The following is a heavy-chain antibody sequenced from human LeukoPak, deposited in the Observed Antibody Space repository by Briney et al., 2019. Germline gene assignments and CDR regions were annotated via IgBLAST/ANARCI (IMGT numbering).Heavy chain of an antibody. Sequence: PSETLSLTCAVSGASISSSNYFWGWIRQPPGKGLEWIGTIYYSGSTYYNPSLKSRVTISVDSSKNQFSLRLSSVTAADTAVYYCARESLTWLQSRTSWFDPWGQGTLVTVSS. J-gene: IGHJ5*02. CDR3: ARESLTWLQSRTSWFDP. D-gene: IGHD5-24*01. V-gene: IGHV4-39*07. CDR2: IYYSGST. CDR1: GASISSSNYF.